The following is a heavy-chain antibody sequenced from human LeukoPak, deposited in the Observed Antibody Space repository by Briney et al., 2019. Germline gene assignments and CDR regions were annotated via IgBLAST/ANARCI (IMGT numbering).Heavy chain of an antibody. Sequence: EGSLRLSCAASGFTVSSNYTSWVRQAPGKGLEWFSVIYSGGSTYYADSVKGRFTISRDNSKNTLYLQMNSLRAEETAVYYCAREKQRGYIRNWFDPWGQGTLVTVSS. CDR1: GFTVSSNY. V-gene: IGHV3-66*02. J-gene: IGHJ5*02. CDR3: AREKQRGYIRNWFDP. CDR2: IYSGGST. D-gene: IGHD5-18*01.